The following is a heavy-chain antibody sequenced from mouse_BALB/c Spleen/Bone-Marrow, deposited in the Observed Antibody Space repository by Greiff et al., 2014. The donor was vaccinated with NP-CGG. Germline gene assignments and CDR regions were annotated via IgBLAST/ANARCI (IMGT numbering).Heavy chain of an antibody. CDR2: ISSGGSNT. J-gene: IGHJ4*01. V-gene: IGHV5-6*01. Sequence: EVKLVESGGDLVKPGGSLKLSCTASGFTFSSYGMSWGRQTPDTRLEWVATISSGGSNTYYPDSVKGRFTISRDNAKNTLYLQMSSLKSEDTAMYYCARHQRYYAMDYGGRGTSVTVSS. CDR1: GFTFSSYG. CDR3: ARHQRYYAMDY.